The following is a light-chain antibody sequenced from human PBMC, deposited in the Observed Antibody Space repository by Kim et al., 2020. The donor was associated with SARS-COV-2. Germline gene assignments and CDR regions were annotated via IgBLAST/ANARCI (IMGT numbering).Light chain of an antibody. CDR2: AAS. CDR3: QQATSFPLT. J-gene: IGKJ3*01. V-gene: IGKV1D-12*01. Sequence: ASVGDKVTITCRASQDISSWLAWYQQKPGKAPKLLIYAASNLQSGVPSRFSGSGSGTDFTLTITSLQPEDFATYYYQQATSFPLTFGPGTKVDIK. CDR1: QDISSW.